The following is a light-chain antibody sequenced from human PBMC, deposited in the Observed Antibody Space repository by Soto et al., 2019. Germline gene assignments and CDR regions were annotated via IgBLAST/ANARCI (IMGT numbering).Light chain of an antibody. CDR2: KAS. V-gene: IGKV1-5*03. J-gene: IGKJ4*01. CDR3: QQLNSYLP. Sequence: DIQMTQSPSTLSGSVGDRVTITCRASQTISSWLAWYQQKPGEAPKLLIYKASTLKSGVPSRFSGSGSGTDFTLTISSLQPEDFATYYCQQLNSYLPFGGGTKVDIK. CDR1: QTISSW.